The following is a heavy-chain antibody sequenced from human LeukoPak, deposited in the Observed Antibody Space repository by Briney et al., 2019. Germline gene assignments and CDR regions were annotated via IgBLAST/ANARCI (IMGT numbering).Heavy chain of an antibody. CDR2: INSRSSTI. CDR1: GFTFSSDP. D-gene: IGHD1-26*01. Sequence: PGGSLRLSCATSGFTFSSDPMNWVRQAPGKGLEWVSYINSRSSTIYYADSVRGRFTISRDNAKNSLYLQMNSLKAEDTAIYYCAREVGTPRAFDIWGQGTMVTVSS. V-gene: IGHV3-48*01. CDR3: AREVGTPRAFDI. J-gene: IGHJ3*02.